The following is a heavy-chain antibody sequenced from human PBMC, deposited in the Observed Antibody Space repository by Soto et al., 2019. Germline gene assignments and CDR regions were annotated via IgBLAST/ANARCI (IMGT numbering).Heavy chain of an antibody. CDR2: IYPGDSDT. J-gene: IGHJ5*02. CDR3: ARRAATGVIDP. D-gene: IGHD6-25*01. Sequence: GEYLNLSCKFCGYNFTRYLCGWVRQMPGKGLEWMGIIYPGDSDTRYSPSFQGQVTISADKSISTAYLQWSSLKASDTAMYYCARRAATGVIDPWGQGTLVNFSS. V-gene: IGHV5-51*01. CDR1: GYNFTRYL.